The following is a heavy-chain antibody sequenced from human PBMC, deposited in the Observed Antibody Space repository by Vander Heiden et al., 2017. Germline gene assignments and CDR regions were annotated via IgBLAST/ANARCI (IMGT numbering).Heavy chain of an antibody. Sequence: EVQLLESGGGLVQPGGSLRLSCAASGVSFSSYAMTWVRQAPGKGLEWVSAISGSGGSTYYADSVKGRFTISRDNSKNTLYLQMNSLRAEDTAVYYCATRSAVDYWGQGTLVTVSS. J-gene: IGHJ4*02. CDR3: ATRSAVDY. CDR1: GVSFSSYA. CDR2: ISGSGGST. V-gene: IGHV3-23*01.